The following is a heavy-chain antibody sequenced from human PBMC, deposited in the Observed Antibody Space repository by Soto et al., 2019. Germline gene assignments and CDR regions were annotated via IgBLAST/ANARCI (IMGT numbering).Heavy chain of an antibody. D-gene: IGHD6-13*01. Sequence: QVQLVESGGGLVKPGGSLRLSCAASGFTFSDYYMSWIRQAPGKGLEWVAVIWYDGSNTYYADSVKGRFTISRDNSKNTLYLQMNSLRAEDTAVYYCARGLRAAAGRDYFQYWGQGTLVTVSS. V-gene: IGHV3-33*08. J-gene: IGHJ1*01. CDR2: IWYDGSNT. CDR3: ARGLRAAAGRDYFQY. CDR1: GFTFSDYY.